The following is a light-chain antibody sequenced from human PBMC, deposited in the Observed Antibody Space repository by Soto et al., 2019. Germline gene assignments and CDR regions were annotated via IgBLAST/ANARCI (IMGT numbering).Light chain of an antibody. J-gene: IGKJ2*01. CDR2: DTF. CDR1: QCVSSY. Sequence: EIVLTQSPATLSLSPGETATLSCRASQCVSSYLAWYQQKPGQAPRLLISDTFNRATGVPARFSGSGSGTDFTLTISSLEPEDFAFYYCQQRSNWPQYTGGQGNKLEIK. V-gene: IGKV3-11*01. CDR3: QQRSNWPQYT.